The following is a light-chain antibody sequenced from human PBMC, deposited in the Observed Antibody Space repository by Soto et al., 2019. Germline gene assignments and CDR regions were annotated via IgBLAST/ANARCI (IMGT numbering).Light chain of an antibody. CDR2: YAS. CDR3: QQYDNLPLT. Sequence: DVQMHHSPSFLFAAVGDRATNSYLSSQDIANYLDWYQQKAGRAPKLLIYYASILETGVPSRFSGSGSGTDFTLTISSLQPEDIATYYCQQYDNLPLTFGGGTKVDIK. CDR1: QDIANY. J-gene: IGKJ4*01. V-gene: IGKV1-33*01.